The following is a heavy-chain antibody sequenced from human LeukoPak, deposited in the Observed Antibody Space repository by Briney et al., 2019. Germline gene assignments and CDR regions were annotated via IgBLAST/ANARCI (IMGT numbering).Heavy chain of an antibody. J-gene: IGHJ4*02. CDR1: GGSFSGYY. D-gene: IGHD2-2*01. CDR3: ARQLGYCSSTSCYADKVDY. V-gene: IGHV4-39*01. CDR2: IYCSGST. Sequence: SETLSLTCAVYGGSFSGYYWGWIRQPPGKGLEWIGSIYCSGSTYYNPSLKSRVTISVDTSKNQFSLKLSSVTAADTAVYYCARQLGYCSSTSCYADKVDYWGQGTLVTVSS.